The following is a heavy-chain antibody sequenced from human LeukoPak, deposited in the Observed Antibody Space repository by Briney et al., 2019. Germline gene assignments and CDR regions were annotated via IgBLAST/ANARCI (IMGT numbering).Heavy chain of an antibody. Sequence: GGSLRLSCAASGFTFSSNSMNWVRQAPGKGLEWVSSISSSSSYIYYADSVKGRFTISRDNAKNSLYLQMNSLRAEDTAVYYCARDRGSGPFYYWGQGTLVTVSS. J-gene: IGHJ4*02. CDR3: ARDRGSGPFYY. V-gene: IGHV3-21*01. CDR2: ISSSSSYI. CDR1: GFTFSSNS. D-gene: IGHD6-19*01.